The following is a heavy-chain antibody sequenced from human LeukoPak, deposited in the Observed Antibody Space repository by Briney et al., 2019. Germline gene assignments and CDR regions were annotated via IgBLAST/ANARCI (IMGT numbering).Heavy chain of an antibody. V-gene: IGHV3-43*01. J-gene: IGHJ4*02. CDR1: GFTFDDYT. D-gene: IGHD5-12*01. CDR3: AKDSSGYDFGSYFDY. CDR2: ISWDGGST. Sequence: PGGSLRLSCAASGFTFDDYTMHWVRQAPGKGLEWVSLISWDGGSTYHADSVKGRFTISRDNSKNSLYLQMNSLRTEDTALYYCAKDSSGYDFGSYFDYWGQGTLVTVSS.